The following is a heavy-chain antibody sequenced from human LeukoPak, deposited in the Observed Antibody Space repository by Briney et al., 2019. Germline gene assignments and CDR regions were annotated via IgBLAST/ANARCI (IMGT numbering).Heavy chain of an antibody. CDR2: ITRKSYGGTT. Sequence: GGSLRLSCTASGHTSDDYTVTWVRQAPGKGLEWVGFITRKSYGGTTEYAASVKGRFTISRDDSKSIAYLEMSGLKTEDTGVYYCSHSGKYDFWSGTCWGQGTLGIVSS. D-gene: IGHD3-3*01. J-gene: IGHJ4*02. CDR1: GHTSDDYT. V-gene: IGHV3-49*04. CDR3: SHSGKYDFWSGTC.